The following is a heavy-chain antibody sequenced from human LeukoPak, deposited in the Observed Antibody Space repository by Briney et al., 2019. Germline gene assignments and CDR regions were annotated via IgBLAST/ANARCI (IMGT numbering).Heavy chain of an antibody. CDR2: ISWNSGSI. V-gene: IGHV3-9*03. D-gene: IGHD1-26*01. Sequence: PGGSLRLSCAASGFTFDDYAMHWVRQAPGKGLEWVSGISWNSGSIGYADSVKGRFTISRDNAKNSLYLQMNSLRAEDMALYYCAKDYGSGSWTFDAFDIWGQGTMVTVSS. J-gene: IGHJ3*02. CDR3: AKDYGSGSWTFDAFDI. CDR1: GFTFDDYA.